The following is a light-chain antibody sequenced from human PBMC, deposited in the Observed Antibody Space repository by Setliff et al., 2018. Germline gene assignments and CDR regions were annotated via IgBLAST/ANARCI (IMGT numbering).Light chain of an antibody. J-gene: IGLJ1*01. CDR3: SSYTSSSTPYV. CDR1: SSDVGGYNY. Sequence: QSVLTQPASVSGSPGQSITISCTGTSSDVGGYNYVSWYQLHPGKAPKLMIYDVSKRPSGVSNRFSGSKSGNTASLTISGLQAEDEADYYCSSYTSSSTPYVFGTGTKVTVL. V-gene: IGLV2-14*01. CDR2: DVS.